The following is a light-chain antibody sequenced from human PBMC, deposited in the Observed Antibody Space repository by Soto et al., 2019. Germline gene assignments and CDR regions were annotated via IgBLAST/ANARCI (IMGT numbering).Light chain of an antibody. CDR2: GAS. CDR3: QQYNNWPPYT. CDR1: QSVSSN. V-gene: IGKV3-15*01. Sequence: EIVMTQSPATLSVSPGERATLSCRASQSVSSNFAWYQQKPGQAPRLLIYGASTRGTGIPARFSGSGSGTEFTLTISSLQSEDFAVYYCQQYNNWPPYTFGQGTKLEIK. J-gene: IGKJ2*01.